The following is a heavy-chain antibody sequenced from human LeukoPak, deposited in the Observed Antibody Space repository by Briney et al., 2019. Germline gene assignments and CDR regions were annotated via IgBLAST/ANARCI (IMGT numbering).Heavy chain of an antibody. CDR2: ISSSSAYI. CDR3: ARELSSSGYYFDS. CDR1: GFSLTNYG. J-gene: IGHJ4*02. V-gene: IGHV3-21*01. Sequence: PGGSLRLSCEASGFSLTNYGMDWVRQAPGKGLEWVPSISSSSAYIYYAASVRGRFTISRDNAKNSLYLQMNSLRAEDTAVYYCARELSSSGYYFDSWGQGNLVTVSS. D-gene: IGHD5-18*01.